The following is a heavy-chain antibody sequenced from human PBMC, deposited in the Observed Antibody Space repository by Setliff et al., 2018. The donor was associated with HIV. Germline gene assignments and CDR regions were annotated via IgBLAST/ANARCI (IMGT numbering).Heavy chain of an antibody. CDR1: GFTFSNYA. CDR3: AKGPQESLFGEFNY. V-gene: IGHV3-23*01. D-gene: IGHD3-10*02. CDR2: ISGSDVST. Sequence: GGSLRLSCAASGFTFSNYAMSWVRQAPGKGLEWVSGISGSDVSTYYADSVKGRFTISRDNSKNTLYLQMNSLRAEDTAVYYCAKGPQESLFGEFNYWGQGTLVTVSS. J-gene: IGHJ4*02.